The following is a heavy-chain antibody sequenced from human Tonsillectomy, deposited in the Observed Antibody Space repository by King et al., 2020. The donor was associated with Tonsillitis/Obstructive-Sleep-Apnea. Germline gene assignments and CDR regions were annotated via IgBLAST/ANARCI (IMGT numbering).Heavy chain of an antibody. CDR3: ARAGGPSPYWYFDL. V-gene: IGHV4-59*01. J-gene: IGHJ2*01. CDR1: GGSISSYY. CDR2: IYYSGST. D-gene: IGHD3-16*01. Sequence: QLQESGPGLVKPSETLSLTCTVSGGSISSYYWSWIRQPPGKGLEWIGYIYYSGSTNYNPSLKSRVTISVDTSKNQFSLNLSSVTAADTAVYYCARAGGPSPYWYFDLWGRGTLVTVSS.